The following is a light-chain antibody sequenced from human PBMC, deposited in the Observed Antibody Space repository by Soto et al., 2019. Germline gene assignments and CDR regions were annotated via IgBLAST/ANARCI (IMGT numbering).Light chain of an antibody. CDR3: QSYDSSLSGYV. Sequence: QSVLTQPPSVSGAPGQRVTISCTGSSSNIGANYDVHWYQHLPGTAPKLLIYNNSNRPSGVPDRFSGSKSGTSASLAITGLQAEDEADYYCQSYDSSLSGYVVGTGTKLTVL. CDR2: NNS. CDR1: SSNIGANYD. J-gene: IGLJ1*01. V-gene: IGLV1-40*01.